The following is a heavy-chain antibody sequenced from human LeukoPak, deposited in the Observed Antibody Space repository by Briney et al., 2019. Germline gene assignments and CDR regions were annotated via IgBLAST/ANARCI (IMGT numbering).Heavy chain of an antibody. CDR2: INTNSGGT. CDR1: GYTFTCSY. CDR3: ARGSSCLYY. V-gene: IGHV1-2*01. D-gene: IGHD6-13*01. J-gene: IGHJ4*02. Sequence: ASLKVSCKACGYTFTCSYMHWVRKPHGPGHELMGWINTNSGGTNYAQKFQGRVTITRDTSISRAYLELSRLSVRDTVVYYCARGSSCLYYRGQGTLVTVSS.